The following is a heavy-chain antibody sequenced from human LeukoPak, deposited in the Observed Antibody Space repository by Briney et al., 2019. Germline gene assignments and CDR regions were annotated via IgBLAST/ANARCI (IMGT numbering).Heavy chain of an antibody. Sequence: SETLSLTCAVSGTSFSSYYWSWIRQSPEKGLELIGEINHSGYTNNHPSLKSRVTMSIDTSNNRFFLRLSSVTAADTAVYFCARMTTGHDYWGQGILVTVSS. CDR1: GTSFSSYY. J-gene: IGHJ4*02. CDR3: ARMTTGHDY. CDR2: INHSGYT. V-gene: IGHV4-34*01. D-gene: IGHD4-17*01.